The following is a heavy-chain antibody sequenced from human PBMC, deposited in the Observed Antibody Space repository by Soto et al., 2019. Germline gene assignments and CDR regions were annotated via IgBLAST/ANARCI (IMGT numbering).Heavy chain of an antibody. Sequence: QVQLVQSGAELKKPGASAKVSCKASGYIFTSYGISWVRQAPGQGLEWMAWISVDSGNTNYAQNFQGRVTMTTDTFASTAHMKLRSLRSDDTAVYYCARINGSGTNYDMDVWGKGTTVIVSS. CDR1: GYIFTSYG. CDR2: ISVDSGNT. CDR3: ARINGSGTNYDMDV. D-gene: IGHD3-10*01. V-gene: IGHV1-18*01. J-gene: IGHJ6*03.